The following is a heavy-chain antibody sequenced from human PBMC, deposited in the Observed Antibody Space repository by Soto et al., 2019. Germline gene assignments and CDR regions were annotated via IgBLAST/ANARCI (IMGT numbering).Heavy chain of an antibody. CDR1: GGSISSGGYY. J-gene: IGHJ4*02. Sequence: QVQLQESGPGLVKPSQTLSLTCTVSGGSISSGGYYWSWIRQHPGKGLGWIGYIYYSGSTYYNPSLKSRVTISVDTSKNQFSLKLSSVTAADTAVYYCARLGYCSGGSCYDVDYWGQGTLVTVSS. CDR3: ARLGYCSGGSCYDVDY. V-gene: IGHV4-31*03. CDR2: IYYSGST. D-gene: IGHD2-15*01.